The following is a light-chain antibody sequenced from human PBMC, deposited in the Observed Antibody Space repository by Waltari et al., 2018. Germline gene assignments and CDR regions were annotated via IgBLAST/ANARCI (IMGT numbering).Light chain of an antibody. CDR1: RSVIGVYNY. CDR2: DVT. CDR3: CSYAGNFWV. J-gene: IGLJ3*02. V-gene: IGLV2-11*01. Sequence: QSALTQPRPVSGSPGQSVTIPCTGTRSVIGVYNYVSWYQRHPVKAPKLMIYDVTKRPSGVPDRFSGSKSGNTASLTISGLQAEDEADYYCCSYAGNFWVFGGGTKLTVL.